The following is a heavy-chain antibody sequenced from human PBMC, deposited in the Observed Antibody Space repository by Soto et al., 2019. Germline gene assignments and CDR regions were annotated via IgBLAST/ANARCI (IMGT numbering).Heavy chain of an antibody. Sequence: EVQLVTSGAEVKKPGESLKISCKGSGYSFTSYWIGWVRQMPGKGLEWMVIIYPGDSDTRYSPSFQGQVTISADKSISTAYLQWSSLKASDTAMYYCARTAAAGKYYYGVDVWGQGTTVTVSS. CDR1: GYSFTSYW. V-gene: IGHV5-51*01. CDR3: ARTAAAGKYYYGVDV. J-gene: IGHJ6*02. D-gene: IGHD6-13*01. CDR2: IYPGDSDT.